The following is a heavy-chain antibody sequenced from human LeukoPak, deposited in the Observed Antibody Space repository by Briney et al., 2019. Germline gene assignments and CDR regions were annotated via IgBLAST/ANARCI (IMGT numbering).Heavy chain of an antibody. J-gene: IGHJ4*02. CDR2: VKSKAAGETT. Sequence: GGSLRLSCEASGLSISNDWMSWVRQAPGKGLEWVGRVKSKAAGETTHYAAPVNGRFSISRDDLKNTLYLQMNSLKTEDTGVYYCTLIQGWGSGSYYLDYWGQGTLVTVSS. V-gene: IGHV3-15*01. D-gene: IGHD3-10*01. CDR1: GLSISNDW. CDR3: TLIQGWGSGSYYLDY.